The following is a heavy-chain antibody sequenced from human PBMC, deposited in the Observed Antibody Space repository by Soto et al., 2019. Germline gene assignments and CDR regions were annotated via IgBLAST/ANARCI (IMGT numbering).Heavy chain of an antibody. CDR3: ATRNSGSEGYYYYYYGMDV. Sequence: ASVKVCCKVSGYTLTELSMHWVRQAPGKGLEWMGGFDPEDGETIYAQKFQGRVTMTEDTSTDTAYMELSSLRSEDTAVYYCATRNSGSEGYYYYYYGMDVWGQGTTVTVSS. D-gene: IGHD2-15*01. CDR2: FDPEDGET. J-gene: IGHJ6*02. V-gene: IGHV1-24*01. CDR1: GYTLTELS.